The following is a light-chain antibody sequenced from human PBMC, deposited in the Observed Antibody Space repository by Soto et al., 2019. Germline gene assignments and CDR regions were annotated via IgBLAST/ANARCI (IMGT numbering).Light chain of an antibody. CDR3: AVWDDSLHARV. CDR2: LND. CDR1: DSNIGSNP. V-gene: IGLV1-44*01. J-gene: IGLJ3*02. Sequence: QSVLTQPPSASGTPGQTVTISCSGSDSNIGSNPLNWFQQLPGAAPTLLIYLNDQRPSGVPARFSGSKSGTSASLAISGLQSEYEADYYCAVWDDSLHARVFGGGTKLTVL.